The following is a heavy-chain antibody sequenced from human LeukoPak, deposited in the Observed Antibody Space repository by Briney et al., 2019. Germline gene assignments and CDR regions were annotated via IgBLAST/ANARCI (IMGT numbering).Heavy chain of an antibody. CDR1: GFTFSDYY. CDR2: ISSSGSTI. Sequence: GGSLRLSCAASGFTFSDYYMSWIRQAPGKGLEWVSYISSSGSTIYYADSLKGRFTISLDNAKNSLPLLMNSLRAEDTAVYYCARDLSSRGYTYDTPAFTFDIWGQGTMVTVSS. V-gene: IGHV3-11*04. CDR3: ARDLSSRGYTYDTPAFTFDI. D-gene: IGHD5-18*01. J-gene: IGHJ3*02.